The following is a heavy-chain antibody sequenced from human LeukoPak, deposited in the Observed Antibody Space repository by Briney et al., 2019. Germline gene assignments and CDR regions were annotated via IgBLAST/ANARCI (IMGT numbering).Heavy chain of an antibody. D-gene: IGHD2-15*01. CDR3: ARDPGYCSGGSCQYYYYYYMDV. Sequence: GGSLRLSCAASGFTFSNSSMNWVRQAPGKGLEWVSSISSSSDYIYDADSVKGRFTISRDNAKNSLYLQMNSLRAEDTAVYYCARDPGYCSGGSCQYYYYYYMDVWGKGTTVTVSS. CDR1: GFTFSNSS. CDR2: ISSSSDYI. J-gene: IGHJ6*03. V-gene: IGHV3-21*01.